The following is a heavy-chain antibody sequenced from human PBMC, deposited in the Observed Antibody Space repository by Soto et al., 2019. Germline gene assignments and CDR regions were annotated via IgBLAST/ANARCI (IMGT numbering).Heavy chain of an antibody. D-gene: IGHD1-26*01. CDR2: IYHSGST. CDR3: ARHSGSYYRDF. CDR1: CDSISSSNW. V-gene: IGHV4-4*02. J-gene: IGHJ4*02. Sequence: PSETRSLTCAVSCDSISSSNWWDWVRQLPGKGLEWIGEIYHSGSTNYNPSLKSRVTISVDKSKNQFSLNLNSVTAADTAVYYCARHSGSYYRDFWGQG.